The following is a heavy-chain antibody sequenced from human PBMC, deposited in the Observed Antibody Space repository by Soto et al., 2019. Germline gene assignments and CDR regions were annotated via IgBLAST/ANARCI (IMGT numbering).Heavy chain of an antibody. Sequence: EVQLVESGGGLVQPGGSLRLSCAVSGFSVSGTFMNWVRQATGKGLEWVAVIHSGGNTFYGDSVKGRFTISRDNSKNMVYIQMTSLRGDDTAVYCCARALVTTPPRTFDYWGQGTLVTVSS. CDR3: ARALVTTPPRTFDY. CDR1: GFSVSGTF. V-gene: IGHV3-66*01. CDR2: IHSGGNT. J-gene: IGHJ4*02. D-gene: IGHD2-21*02.